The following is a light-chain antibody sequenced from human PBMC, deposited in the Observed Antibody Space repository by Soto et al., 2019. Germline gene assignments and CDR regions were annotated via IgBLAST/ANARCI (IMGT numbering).Light chain of an antibody. Sequence: VVLTQSPVTLALSPCEIATLSGRASQSVSNNYLAWYQQKPGQAPRLLIYGASNRATGVPARFSGSGSGTEFTLTISSLQSEDFAXXXXXXXXXXRTFXRGTKVDIK. CDR1: QSVSNN. J-gene: IGKJ1*01. CDR2: GAS. V-gene: IGKV3-15*01. CDR3: XXXXXXRT.